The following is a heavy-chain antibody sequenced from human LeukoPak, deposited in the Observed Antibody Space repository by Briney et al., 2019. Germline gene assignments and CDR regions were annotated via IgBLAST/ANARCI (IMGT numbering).Heavy chain of an antibody. Sequence: GRSLRLSCAASGFTFSSYGMHWVRQAPGKGLEWVAVISYGGINEYYADSVKGRFTISRDNSKNTLYLEMNSLRAEDTAVYYCAKDPSYCSGGRCFGHAPGYWGQGTLVTVSS. J-gene: IGHJ4*02. CDR1: GFTFSSYG. CDR2: ISYGGINE. V-gene: IGHV3-30*18. D-gene: IGHD2-15*01. CDR3: AKDPSYCSGGRCFGHAPGY.